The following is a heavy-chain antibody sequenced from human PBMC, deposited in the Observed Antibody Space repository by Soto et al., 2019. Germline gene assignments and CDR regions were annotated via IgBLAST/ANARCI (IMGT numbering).Heavy chain of an antibody. CDR3: AKLGFKTYYYDSSTDDY. CDR2: ISYDGSIK. Sequence: GGSLGLSCAASGFTFSSYGMHWVRQAPGKGLEWVAVISYDGSIKYYADSVKGRFTISRDNSKNTLYLQMNSLRAEDTAVYYCAKLGFKTYYYDSSTDDYWGQGTLVTVSS. J-gene: IGHJ4*02. V-gene: IGHV3-30*18. CDR1: GFTFSSYG. D-gene: IGHD3-22*01.